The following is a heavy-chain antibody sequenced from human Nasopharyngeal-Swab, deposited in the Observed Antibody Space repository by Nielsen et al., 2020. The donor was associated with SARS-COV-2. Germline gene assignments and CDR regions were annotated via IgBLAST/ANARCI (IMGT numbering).Heavy chain of an antibody. CDR1: GFTFSPYT. CDR3: ARERGGGYGDY. V-gene: IGHV3-48*04. Sequence: GESLKISCAASGFTFSPYTMTWVRPAPGKGLEWLSYITGTSDSIRYADSVKGRFTISRDNAKNSLFLQMNGLTAEDTAVYYCARERGGGYGDYWGQGTLVTVSS. CDR2: ITGTSDSI. D-gene: IGHD5-12*01. J-gene: IGHJ4*02.